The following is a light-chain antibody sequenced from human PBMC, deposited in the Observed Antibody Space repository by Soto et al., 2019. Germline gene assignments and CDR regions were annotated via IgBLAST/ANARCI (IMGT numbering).Light chain of an antibody. CDR3: SSYSSTDTPFV. V-gene: IGLV2-8*01. J-gene: IGLJ1*01. CDR2: EVN. CDR1: SSDVGGYNY. Sequence: QSVLTQPPSASGSPGQSVAISCTGTSSDVGGYNYVSWYQQHPGKAPKLMIYEVNKRPSGVPDRFSGSKSGNTASLTVSGLQAEDEADYYCSSYSSTDTPFVFGTGTKLTVL.